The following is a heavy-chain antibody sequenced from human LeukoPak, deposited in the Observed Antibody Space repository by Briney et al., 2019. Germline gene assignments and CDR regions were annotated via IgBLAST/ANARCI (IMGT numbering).Heavy chain of an antibody. J-gene: IGHJ4*02. V-gene: IGHV3-49*04. CDR2: IRNKANGGAA. CDR3: SRAYSTGWLGINDF. Sequence: SLRLSCTGAGFTFSDYAMSWVRQAPGKGLEWVGFIRNKANGGAADYAVSVKGRFTISRDDSKTTAYLQMNSLKTEDTAVYYCSRAYSTGWLGINDFWGQGALVTVSS. CDR1: GFTFSDYA. D-gene: IGHD6-19*01.